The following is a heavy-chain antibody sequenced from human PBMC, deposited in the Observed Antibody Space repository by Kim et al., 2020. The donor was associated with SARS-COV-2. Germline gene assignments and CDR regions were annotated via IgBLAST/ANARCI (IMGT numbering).Heavy chain of an antibody. Sequence: ASVKVSCKASGYTFTSYAMNWVRQAPGQGLEWMGWINTNTGNPTYAQGFTGRFVFSLDTSVSTAYVQIISLKAEDTAVYHCARGISGWFGELLFEYYFDYWGQGTLVTVSS. D-gene: IGHD3-10*01. CDR1: GYTFTSYA. CDR3: ARGISGWFGELLFEYYFDY. CDR2: INTNTGNP. V-gene: IGHV7-4-1*02. J-gene: IGHJ4*02.